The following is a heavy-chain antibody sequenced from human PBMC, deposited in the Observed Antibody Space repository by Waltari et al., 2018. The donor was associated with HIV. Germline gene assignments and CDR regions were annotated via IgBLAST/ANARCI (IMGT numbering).Heavy chain of an antibody. CDR2: IYDSGST. J-gene: IGHJ6*02. V-gene: IGHV4-59*01. CDR1: GGSLSSYS. D-gene: IGHD6-19*01. Sequence: QVQLQESGPGLVKPSETLSLTCSVSGGSLSSYSWRWIRQPPGKGLEWIGYIYDSGSTNYNPSLKSRISISLDTSKDQFSLKVGFVTAADTAVYYCARTVAGTFYYYGLDVWGQGTTVTVSS. CDR3: ARTVAGTFYYYGLDV.